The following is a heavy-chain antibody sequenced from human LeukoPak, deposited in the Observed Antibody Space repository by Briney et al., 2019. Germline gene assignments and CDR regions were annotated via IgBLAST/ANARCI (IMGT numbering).Heavy chain of an antibody. CDR3: ARDSVEETIFGVVTSDAFDI. CDR2: INPNSGGT. D-gene: IGHD3-3*01. CDR1: GYTFTGYY. V-gene: IGHV1-2*02. J-gene: IGHJ3*02. Sequence: ASVKVSCKASGYTFTGYYMHWVRQAPGQGLEWMGWINPNSGGTNYAQKFQGRVTMTRDTSISTAYMELSRLRSDDTAVYYCARDSVEETIFGVVTSDAFDIWGQGTMVTVSS.